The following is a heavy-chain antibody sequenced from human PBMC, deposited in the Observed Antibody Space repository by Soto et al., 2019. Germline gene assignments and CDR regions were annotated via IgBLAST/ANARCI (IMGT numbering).Heavy chain of an antibody. D-gene: IGHD1-26*01. Sequence: QVQLVESGGGVVQPGRSLRLSCAASGFTFSSYGMHWVRQAPGKGLEWVAIISYDGSNTYYADSVKGRFTISRDNSKYTLYLQMNSLRAEDTSVYYCAKEGGLSGSYYISSSYYFDYWGQGTLVTVSS. CDR2: ISYDGSNT. J-gene: IGHJ4*02. CDR3: AKEGGLSGSYYISSSYYFDY. CDR1: GFTFSSYG. V-gene: IGHV3-30*18.